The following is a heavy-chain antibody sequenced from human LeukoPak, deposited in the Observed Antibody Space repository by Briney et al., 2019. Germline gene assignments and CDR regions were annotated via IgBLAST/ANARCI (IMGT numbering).Heavy chain of an antibody. V-gene: IGHV1-2*02. Sequence: GASVRVSCKASGYTFTGYYMHWVRQAPGQGLEWMGWINPNSGGTNYAQKFQGRVTMTRDTSISTAYMELSRLRSDDTAVYYCARGEAGDPYDYFDYWGQGTLVTVSS. J-gene: IGHJ4*02. CDR3: ARGEAGDPYDYFDY. D-gene: IGHD7-27*01. CDR2: INPNSGGT. CDR1: GYTFTGYY.